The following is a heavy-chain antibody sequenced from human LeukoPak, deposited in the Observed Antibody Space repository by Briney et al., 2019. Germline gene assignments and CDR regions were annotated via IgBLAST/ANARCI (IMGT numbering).Heavy chain of an antibody. CDR1: GFTFSSYE. Sequence: GGSLRLSCAASGFTFSSYEMNWVRQAPGKGLEWVSYISSGGNTIYYADSVKGRFTISRDNAKNSLYLQMNSLGAEDTAVYYCAREGTAMVSFDYWGQGTLVTVSS. CDR3: AREGTAMVSFDY. J-gene: IGHJ4*02. CDR2: ISSGGNTI. V-gene: IGHV3-48*03. D-gene: IGHD5-18*01.